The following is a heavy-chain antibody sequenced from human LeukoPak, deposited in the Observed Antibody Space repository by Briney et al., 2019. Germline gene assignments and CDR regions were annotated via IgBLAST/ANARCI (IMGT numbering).Heavy chain of an antibody. CDR1: GFTFSSYW. J-gene: IGHJ6*02. V-gene: IGHV3-21*01. Sequence: GGSLRLPCAASGFTFSSYWMSWVRQAPGKGLEWVSCISSGGTYIYNADSVKGRFTISRDNAKNSLYLQMNNLRAEDTAVYYCAREEDSSTIRSSHGMDVWGQGTTVTVSS. CDR3: AREEDSSTIRSSHGMDV. D-gene: IGHD6-6*01. CDR2: ISSGGTYI.